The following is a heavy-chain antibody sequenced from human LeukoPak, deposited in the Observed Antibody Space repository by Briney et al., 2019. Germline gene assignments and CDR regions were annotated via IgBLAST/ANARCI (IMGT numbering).Heavy chain of an antibody. Sequence: ASVKVSCKVSGYTLTELSMHWVRQAPGKGLEWMGGFDPEDGETIYAQKFQGRVTMTEDTSTDTAYMELSSLRSEDTAVYYCATRMLDCGGDCPPFRTFDPWGQGTLVTVSS. V-gene: IGHV1-24*01. CDR2: FDPEDGET. J-gene: IGHJ5*02. CDR3: ATRMLDCGGDCPPFRTFDP. D-gene: IGHD2-21*01. CDR1: GYTLTELS.